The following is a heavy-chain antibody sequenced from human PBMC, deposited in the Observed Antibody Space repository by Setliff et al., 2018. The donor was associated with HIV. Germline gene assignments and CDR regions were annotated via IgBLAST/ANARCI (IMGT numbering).Heavy chain of an antibody. D-gene: IGHD5-12*01. CDR1: GASISSNSYY. Sequence: SETLSLTCSVSGASISSNSYYWGWIRQPPGKGLEWIGSMYHTGSTYYSPSLNSRFTISVDTSKNQFSLKLRSVTAADTAVYYCARQPLYNDYDWRSYYFDYWGQGSLVTVS. J-gene: IGHJ4*02. CDR3: ARQPLYNDYDWRSYYFDY. CDR2: MYHTGST. V-gene: IGHV4-39*01.